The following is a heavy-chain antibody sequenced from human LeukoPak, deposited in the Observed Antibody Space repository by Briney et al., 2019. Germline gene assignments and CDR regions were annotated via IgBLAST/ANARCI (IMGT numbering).Heavy chain of an antibody. V-gene: IGHV1-46*01. CDR3: AREDRAFGVVSNFDY. CDR1: GYTFTSYY. Sequence: ASVKVSCKASGYTFTSYYMHWVRQAPGQGLEWMGIINPSGGSTSYAQKFQGRVTMTRDMSTSTVYMELSSLRSEDTAVYYCAREDRAFGVVSNFDYWGQGTLVTVSS. CDR2: INPSGGST. J-gene: IGHJ4*02. D-gene: IGHD3-3*01.